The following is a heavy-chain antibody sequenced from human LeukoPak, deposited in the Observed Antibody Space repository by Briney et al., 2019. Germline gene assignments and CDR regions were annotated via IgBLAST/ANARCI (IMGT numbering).Heavy chain of an antibody. CDR1: RFTLSNAW. CDR3: ATEVSPRAFDY. CDR2: ISSSSSYI. Sequence: GGSLRLSCAASRFTLSNAWMNWVRQAPGKGLEWVSSISSSSSYIYYADSVKGRFTISRDNAKNSLYLQMNSLRAEDTAVYYCATEVSPRAFDYWGQGTLVTVSS. D-gene: IGHD3-22*01. J-gene: IGHJ4*02. V-gene: IGHV3-21*01.